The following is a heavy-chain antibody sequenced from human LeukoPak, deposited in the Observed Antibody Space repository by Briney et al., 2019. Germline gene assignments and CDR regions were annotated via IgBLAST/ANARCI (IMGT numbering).Heavy chain of an antibody. J-gene: IGHJ4*02. Sequence: GGSLSLSRSASGFTLCSHAMHWLRQAPGKGLEYVSAISNNGGNTYYADSVKGRFTISRDNSKNTLYLQMSSLRADDTPVYYCVKVFSRYFDCLFEYYFDYWGQGTLVTVSS. CDR1: GFTLCSHA. CDR2: ISNNGGNT. CDR3: VKVFSRYFDCLFEYYFDY. V-gene: IGHV3-64D*06. D-gene: IGHD3-9*01.